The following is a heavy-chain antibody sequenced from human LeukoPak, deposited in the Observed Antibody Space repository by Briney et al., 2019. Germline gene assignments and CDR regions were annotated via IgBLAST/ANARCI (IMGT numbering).Heavy chain of an antibody. CDR2: ISWNSGSI. CDR3: AKGRYYYYYGMDV. Sequence: GRSLRLSCAASGFTFDDYAMHWVRQAPGKGLEWVSGISWNSGSIGYADSVKGRFTISRDNAKNSLYLQMNSLRAEDTALYYCAKGRYYYYYGMDVWGQGTTVTVSS. V-gene: IGHV3-9*01. CDR1: GFTFDDYA. J-gene: IGHJ6*02.